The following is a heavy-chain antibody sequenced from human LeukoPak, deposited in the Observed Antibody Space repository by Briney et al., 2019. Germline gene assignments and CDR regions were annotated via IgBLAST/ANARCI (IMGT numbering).Heavy chain of an antibody. Sequence: TGGSLRLSCAASGFTFSSYAMHWVRQAPGKGLEWVAVISYDGSNKYYADSVKGRFTISRDNSKNTLYLQMNSLRAEDTAVYYCARGTTVTTLMDVWGKGTTVTVSS. CDR2: ISYDGSNK. D-gene: IGHD4-17*01. CDR3: ARGTTVTTLMDV. J-gene: IGHJ6*03. CDR1: GFTFSSYA. V-gene: IGHV3-30*04.